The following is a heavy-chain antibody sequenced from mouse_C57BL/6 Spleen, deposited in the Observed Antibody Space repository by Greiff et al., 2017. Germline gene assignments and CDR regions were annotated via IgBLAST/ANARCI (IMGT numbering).Heavy chain of an antibody. CDR3: ARRGGKPHCFDY. J-gene: IGHJ2*01. CDR2: IDPSDSYT. D-gene: IGHD2-1*01. V-gene: IGHV1-59*01. CDR1: GYTFTSYW. Sequence: QVQLQQPGAELVRPGTSVKLSCKASGYTFTSYWLHWVKQRPGQGLEWIGVIDPSDSYTNYNQKFKGKATLTVATSSSTACMQLCSPATKDSAVYYYARRGGKPHCFDYWGQGTTLTVSS.